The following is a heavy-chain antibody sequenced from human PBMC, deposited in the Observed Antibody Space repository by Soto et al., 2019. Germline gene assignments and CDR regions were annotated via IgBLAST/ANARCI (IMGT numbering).Heavy chain of an antibody. CDR3: ARHYSAMGV. CDR2: IYSDNNT. CDR1: GFTVSSDS. J-gene: IGHJ6*02. Sequence: EVQLVETGGDLIQPGGSLRLSCAASGFTVSSDSMTWVRQAPGKGLEWISIIYSDNNTDYADSVKGRFSISRDTSKNILYXXXXXXXXEXTAEYYCARHYSAMGVWGQGTTVTVSS. V-gene: IGHV3-53*02.